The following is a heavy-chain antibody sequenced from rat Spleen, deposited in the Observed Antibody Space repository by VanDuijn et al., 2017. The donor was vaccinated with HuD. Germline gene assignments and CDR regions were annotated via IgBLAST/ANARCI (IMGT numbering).Heavy chain of an antibody. CDR3: ARADIASVSSDGI. Sequence: QVQLKESGPGLVQPSQTLSLTCTVSGFSLTSYNVHWLRQPTGKGLEWMGIIWTGGSTDYNSALESRLSISRDTSRSQVFLKMNSLQTEDIGTYYCARADIASVSSDGIWGQGVMVTVSS. CDR2: IWTGGST. CDR1: GFSLTSYN. V-gene: IGHV2-30*01. D-gene: IGHD1-2*01. J-gene: IGHJ2*01.